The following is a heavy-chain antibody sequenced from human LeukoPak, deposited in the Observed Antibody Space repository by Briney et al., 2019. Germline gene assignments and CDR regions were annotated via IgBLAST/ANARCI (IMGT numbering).Heavy chain of an antibody. CDR1: SGSISSYY. Sequence: SETLSLTCTVSSGSISSYYWSWIGQPPGKGLEWVGYIYYTGSTKYNPSLKSRVTISVDTSKNQFSLKLSSVTAADTAVYYCAAFRTSSFYWFFDLWGRGTLVTVSS. CDR2: IYYTGST. J-gene: IGHJ2*01. D-gene: IGHD2-2*01. V-gene: IGHV4-59*01. CDR3: AAFRTSSFYWFFDL.